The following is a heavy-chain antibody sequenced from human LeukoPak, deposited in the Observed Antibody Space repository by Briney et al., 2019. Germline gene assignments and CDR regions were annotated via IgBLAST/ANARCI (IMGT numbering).Heavy chain of an antibody. Sequence: GGSLRLSCAASGFTFAIHAMTWVRQAPGKGLEWVSGISGDGASTHYAESVKGQFTISRDNSQNTLFLQMNSLRVEDTAIYYCAKAHCSPTSCSRIDYWGQGTLVTVSS. V-gene: IGHV3-23*01. CDR2: ISGDGAST. CDR3: AKAHCSPTSCSRIDY. CDR1: GFTFAIHA. J-gene: IGHJ4*02. D-gene: IGHD2-2*01.